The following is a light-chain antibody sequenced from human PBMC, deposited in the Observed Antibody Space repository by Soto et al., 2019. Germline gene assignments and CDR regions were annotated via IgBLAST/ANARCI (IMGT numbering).Light chain of an antibody. J-gene: IGKJ1*01. Sequence: EIVLTQSPGTLSLFPGERATLSCRASQSVTGNYLAWYQQKPGQAPRLLIYGASSRSTGIPDRFSGSGSGTDFTLTISRLEREDFTMYYCQHYGSAPTWTFGQGTKVYIK. CDR3: QHYGSAPTWT. V-gene: IGKV3-20*01. CDR1: QSVTGNY. CDR2: GAS.